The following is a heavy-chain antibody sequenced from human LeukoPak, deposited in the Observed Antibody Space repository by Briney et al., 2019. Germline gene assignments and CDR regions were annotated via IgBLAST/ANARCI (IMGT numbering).Heavy chain of an antibody. Sequence: SETLSLTCAVSGGSFSGYFWSWIRQSPGTGLEWIGKINHRGNTNYSPSLKSRVIISVDTSSNQFSLNVSSMTAADTAIYFCARGVYDYFDYWAQGILVTVSS. D-gene: IGHD5/OR15-5a*01. CDR3: ARGVYDYFDY. V-gene: IGHV4-34*01. CDR2: INHRGNT. CDR1: GGSFSGYF. J-gene: IGHJ4*02.